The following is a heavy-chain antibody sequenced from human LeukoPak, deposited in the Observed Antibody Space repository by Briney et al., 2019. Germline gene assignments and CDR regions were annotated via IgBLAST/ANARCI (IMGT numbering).Heavy chain of an antibody. CDR3: IGSGGWPGY. CDR1: GFTFSSYW. V-gene: IGHV3-74*01. J-gene: IGHJ4*02. D-gene: IGHD1-26*01. CDR2: IASDGST. Sequence: GGSLRLSCAASGFTFSSYWMHWVRQAPGKGLVWVSRIASDGSTVYADSVKGRFIISRDNAKDTVYLQMNSLRVEDTAVYYCIGSGGWPGYWGQGTWSPSPQ.